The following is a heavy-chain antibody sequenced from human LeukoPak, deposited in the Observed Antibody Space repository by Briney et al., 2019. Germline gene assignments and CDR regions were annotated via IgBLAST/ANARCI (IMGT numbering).Heavy chain of an antibody. CDR3: ATGLHRVFNY. Sequence: GESLKISCKGSGYTFTTYWIGWVRQMPGKGLEWMGIIFPSDSDARYSPSFQGQVTISADKSISTAYLQWSSLKASDTAMYYCATGLHRVFNYWGQGTLVTVSS. CDR2: IFPSDSDA. D-gene: IGHD3-10*01. J-gene: IGHJ4*02. V-gene: IGHV5-51*01. CDR1: GYTFTTYW.